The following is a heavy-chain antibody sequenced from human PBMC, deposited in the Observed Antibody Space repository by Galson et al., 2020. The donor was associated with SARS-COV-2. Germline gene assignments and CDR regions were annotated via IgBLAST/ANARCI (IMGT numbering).Heavy chain of an antibody. D-gene: IGHD3-22*01. Sequence: SETLSLTCTVSGGSISSSSYYWGWIRQPPGKGLEWIGSIYYSGSTYYNPSLKSRVTISVATSKNQFSLKLSSVTAADTAVYYCARDCYDSSGDYYEVGSKNDAFDIWGQGTMVTVSS. J-gene: IGHJ3*02. V-gene: IGHV4-39*07. CDR2: IYYSGST. CDR1: GGSISSSSYY. CDR3: ARDCYDSSGDYYEVGSKNDAFDI.